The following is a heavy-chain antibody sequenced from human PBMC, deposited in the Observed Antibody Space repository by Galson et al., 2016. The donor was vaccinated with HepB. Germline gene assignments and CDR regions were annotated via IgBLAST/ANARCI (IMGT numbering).Heavy chain of an antibody. CDR1: GFTLSDYA. Sequence: SLRLSCAASGFTLSDYAMSWVRQAPGKGLEWVSIISGSGYNTDYAGSVKGRFTISRDNSKNTGYLQMSSLRAADTAVYYCAKSNEPTYDIMTGYYSSADYWGQGILVTVSS. CDR3: AKSNEPTYDIMTGYYSSADY. V-gene: IGHV3-23*01. CDR2: ISGSGYNT. J-gene: IGHJ4*02. D-gene: IGHD3-9*01.